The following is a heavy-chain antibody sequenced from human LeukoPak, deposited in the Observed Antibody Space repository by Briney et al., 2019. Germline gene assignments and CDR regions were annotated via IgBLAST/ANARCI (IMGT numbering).Heavy chain of an antibody. V-gene: IGHV3-74*01. CDR1: GFSFSDYW. J-gene: IGHJ4*02. CDR3: ARDYWGSGDY. CDR2: VKGDGSGI. Sequence: PGGSLRLSCAASGFSFSDYWMLWVRRAPGKGLLWVSRVKGDGSGITYADSVKGRFTISRDNAKNTLYLQMNSLRVEDTAVYYCARDYWGSGDYWGQGTLVTVSS. D-gene: IGHD7-27*01.